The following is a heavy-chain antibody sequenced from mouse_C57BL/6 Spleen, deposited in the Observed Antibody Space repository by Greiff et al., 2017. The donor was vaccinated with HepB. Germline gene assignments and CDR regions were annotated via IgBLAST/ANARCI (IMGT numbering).Heavy chain of an antibody. D-gene: IGHD2-2*01. CDR2: IDPENGDT. CDR1: GFNIKDDY. Sequence: EVQLQQSGAELVRPGASVKLSCTASGFNIKDDYMHWVKQRPEQGLEWIGWIDPENGDTEYASKFQGKATITADTSSNTAYLQLSSLTSEDTAVYYGIPRHGYDGRAWFAYWGQGTLVTVSA. CDR3: IPRHGYDGRAWFAY. J-gene: IGHJ3*01. V-gene: IGHV14-4*01.